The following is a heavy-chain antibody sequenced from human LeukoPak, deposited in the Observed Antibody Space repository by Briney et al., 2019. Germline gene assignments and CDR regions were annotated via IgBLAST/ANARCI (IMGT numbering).Heavy chain of an antibody. J-gene: IGHJ4*02. CDR3: ARLRTFDY. Sequence: GGSLRLSCAAAGFTFSNYWMSWVRQAAGKGLEWVANIKQDGSEKYYVGSVKRRFTISRDNADNSLYLQMNSLRAEDTAVYYCARLRTFDYWGQGTLVTVSS. CDR1: GFTFSNYW. D-gene: IGHD1-14*01. CDR2: IKQDGSEK. V-gene: IGHV3-7*03.